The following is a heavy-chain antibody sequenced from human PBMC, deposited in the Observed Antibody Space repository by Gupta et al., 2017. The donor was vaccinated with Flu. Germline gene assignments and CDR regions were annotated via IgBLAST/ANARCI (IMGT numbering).Heavy chain of an antibody. Sequence: QVQLQQSGPGLVKPSQTLSLTCAISGDGVSSTRSSRIWIRQSPSRGLEWLGRTYYRSRWYHDSAVSVKGRITITPDTSKNQFSLYLTSVTPEDTAVYYCARGGMAVAGYAFDIWGQGTKVIVST. CDR3: ARGGMAVAGYAFDI. D-gene: IGHD6-19*01. CDR2: TYYRSRWYH. J-gene: IGHJ3*02. V-gene: IGHV6-1*01. CDR1: GDGVSSTRSS.